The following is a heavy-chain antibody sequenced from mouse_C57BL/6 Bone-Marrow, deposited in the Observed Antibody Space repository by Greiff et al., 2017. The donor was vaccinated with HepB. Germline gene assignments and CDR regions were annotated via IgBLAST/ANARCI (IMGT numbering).Heavy chain of an antibody. V-gene: IGHV3-6*01. J-gene: IGHJ2*01. D-gene: IGHD2-2*01. CDR2: ISYDGSN. Sequence: EVHLVESGPGLVKPSQSLSLTCSVTGYSITSGYYWNWIRQFPGNKLEWMGYISYDGSNNYNPSLKNRISMTRDTSKNQFFLKLNSVTTEDTATYYCARDGYYGYDGWGQGTTLTVSS. CDR1: GYSITSGYY. CDR3: ARDGYYGYDG.